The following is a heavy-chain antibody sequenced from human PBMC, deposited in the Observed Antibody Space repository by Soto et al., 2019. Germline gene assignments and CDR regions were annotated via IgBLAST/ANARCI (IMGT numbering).Heavy chain of an antibody. CDR1: GGSISSYY. D-gene: IGHD2-2*01. J-gene: IGHJ6*02. CDR3: ARVGYCSSTSCQRSTVNYYYYYGMDV. V-gene: IGHV4-4*07. CDR2: IYTSGST. Sequence: LSLTCTVSGGSISSYYWSWIRQPAGKGLEWIGRIYTSGSTNYNPSLKSRVTMSVDTSKNQFSLKLSSVTAADTAVYYCARVGYCSSTSCQRSTVNYYYYYGMDVWGQGTTVTVSS.